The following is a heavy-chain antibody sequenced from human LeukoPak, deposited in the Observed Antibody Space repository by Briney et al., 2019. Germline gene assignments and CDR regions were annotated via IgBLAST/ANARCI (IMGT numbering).Heavy chain of an antibody. J-gene: IGHJ4*02. D-gene: IGHD3-16*01. Sequence: GGSLRLSCEASGFTFDDFGMTWVRQAPGKGLEWVAYVSAGSTGIFYAASVKGRFSISRDNAQKSLYLQMNSLRAEDTAIYYCVREKGGFGFVLWGRGTLVTVSS. CDR2: VSAGSTGI. CDR3: VREKGGFGFVL. CDR1: GFTFDDFG. V-gene: IGHV3-48*04.